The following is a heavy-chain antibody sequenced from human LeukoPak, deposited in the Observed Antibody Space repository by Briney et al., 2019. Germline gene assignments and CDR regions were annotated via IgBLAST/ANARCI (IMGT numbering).Heavy chain of an antibody. CDR2: INPNSGGT. J-gene: IGHJ4*02. D-gene: IGHD6-13*01. CDR3: ARGSSWYDPIASFDY. CDR1: GYTFTSYG. Sequence: ASVKVSCKASGYTFTSYGISWVRQAPGQGLEWMGWINPNSGGTNYAQKFQGRVTMTRDTSISTAYMELSSLRSEDTAVYYCARGSSWYDPIASFDYWGQGTLVTVSS. V-gene: IGHV1-2*02.